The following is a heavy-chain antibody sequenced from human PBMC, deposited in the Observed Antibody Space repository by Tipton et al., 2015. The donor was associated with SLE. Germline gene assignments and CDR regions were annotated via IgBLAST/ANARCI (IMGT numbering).Heavy chain of an antibody. CDR2: ISPDNGDT. J-gene: IGHJ3*02. D-gene: IGHD4-11*01. CDR3: ARDPYIAFDI. CDR1: GYTFAKFG. V-gene: IGHV1-18*01. Sequence: QSGPEVKTPGASVKVSCKASGYTFAKFGISWVRQVPGQGFEWMGWISPDNGDTNYARKLRGRVTLTTDTSTNTAYMELRSLTSADTAIYYCARDPYIAFDIWGQGTTVTVSS.